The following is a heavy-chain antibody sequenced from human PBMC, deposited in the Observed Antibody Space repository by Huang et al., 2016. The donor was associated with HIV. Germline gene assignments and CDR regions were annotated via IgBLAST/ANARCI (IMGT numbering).Heavy chain of an antibody. J-gene: IGHJ6*03. V-gene: IGHV3-23*01. CDR1: GFTFSSHP. CDR2: ISGNGGRT. Sequence: EVQLLESGGGLVQPGGSLRLSCAASGFTFSSHPMSWVRQAPGKGLKWVSGISGNGGRTYYAASVKGRFTISRDNSKNTLFLQMHGLRAEDTAVYYCAKAPLPTYYYYMDVWGKGTTVTVSS. CDR3: AKAPLPTYYYYMDV.